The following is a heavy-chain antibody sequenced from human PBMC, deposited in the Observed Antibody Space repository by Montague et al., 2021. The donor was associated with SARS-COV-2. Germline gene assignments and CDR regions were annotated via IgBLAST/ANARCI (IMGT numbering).Heavy chain of an antibody. Sequence: SETLSLTCSVSGDSMSTNYWSWIRQPPGKGLEWIGHIYNSGTTIYNPSLKSRATIFIDVSKTQFSLTLRSVSATDTAVYYCARTFYDYVWETSRYRGNYFDSWGQGTLVTVSS. CDR1: GDSMSTNY. CDR2: IYNSGTT. V-gene: IGHV4-59*01. J-gene: IGHJ4*02. D-gene: IGHD3-16*02. CDR3: ARTFYDYVWETSRYRGNYFDS.